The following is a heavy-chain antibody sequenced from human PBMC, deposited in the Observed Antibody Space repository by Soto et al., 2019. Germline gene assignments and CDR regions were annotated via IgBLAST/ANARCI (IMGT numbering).Heavy chain of an antibody. Sequence: GASVKVSCKVSGYTLTELSMHWVRQAPGKGLEWMGGFDPEDGETIYAQKFQGRVTMTEDTSTDTAYMELSNLRSEDTAVYYCATDRTYYDSSPLDYWGQGTLVTVSS. CDR3: ATDRTYYDSSPLDY. J-gene: IGHJ4*02. V-gene: IGHV1-24*01. CDR1: GYTLTELS. CDR2: FDPEDGET. D-gene: IGHD3-22*01.